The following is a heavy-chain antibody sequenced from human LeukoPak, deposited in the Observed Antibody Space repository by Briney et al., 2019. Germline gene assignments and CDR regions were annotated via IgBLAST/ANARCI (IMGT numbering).Heavy chain of an antibody. CDR3: AKVRLTVRANYYYGMDV. Sequence: ASVKVSCKASGYTFTNYDINWVRQATGQGLEWMGWMNANSGNTGYAQKFQGRVTMTRNTSISTAYMELSSLRSEDTAVYYCAKVRLTVRANYYYGMDVWGQGTTVTVSS. J-gene: IGHJ6*02. V-gene: IGHV1-8*01. CDR1: GYTFTNYD. CDR2: MNANSGNT. D-gene: IGHD1-14*01.